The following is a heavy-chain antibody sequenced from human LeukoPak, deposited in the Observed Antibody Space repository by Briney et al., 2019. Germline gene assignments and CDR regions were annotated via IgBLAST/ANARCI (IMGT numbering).Heavy chain of an antibody. Sequence: GGSLRLSCEASGFTFSSHEMNWVRQAPGKGLEWVSYISSSGISTYYVDSVKGRFTISRDNAKDSLHLQMNSLRAEDTAVYYCARDLGGAGSNWGQGTQVTVSS. J-gene: IGHJ4*02. V-gene: IGHV3-48*03. CDR1: GFTFSSHE. CDR2: ISSSGIST. CDR3: ARDLGGAGSN. D-gene: IGHD6-13*01.